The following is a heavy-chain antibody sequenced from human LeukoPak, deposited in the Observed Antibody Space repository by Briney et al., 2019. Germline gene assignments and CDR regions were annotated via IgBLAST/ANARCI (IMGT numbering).Heavy chain of an antibody. D-gene: IGHD3-10*01. Sequence: SETLPLTCTVSGDSISSGGYSWSWIRQPPGKGLEWIGNFSHSGSTYYNPSLKSRLTISVDTSKDQFALKLSSVTAADTAVYYCARAVGSGSFQTYYYYMDVWGKGTTVTISS. J-gene: IGHJ6*03. CDR2: FSHSGST. CDR1: GDSISSGGYS. CDR3: ARAVGSGSFQTYYYYMDV. V-gene: IGHV4-30-4*07.